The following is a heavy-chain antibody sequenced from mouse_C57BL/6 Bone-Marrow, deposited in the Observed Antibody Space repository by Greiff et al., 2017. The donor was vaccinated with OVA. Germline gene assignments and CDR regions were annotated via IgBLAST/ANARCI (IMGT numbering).Heavy chain of an antibody. Sequence: EVQGVESGGGLVQPGGSLSLSCAASGFTFTDYYMSWVRQPPGKALEWLGFIRNKANGYTTEYSASVKGRFTISRDNSQSILYLQMNALRAEDSATYYCARYMDYGSPWFAYWGQGTLVTVSA. CDR2: IRNKANGYTT. D-gene: IGHD1-1*01. J-gene: IGHJ3*01. CDR3: ARYMDYGSPWFAY. V-gene: IGHV7-3*01. CDR1: GFTFTDYY.